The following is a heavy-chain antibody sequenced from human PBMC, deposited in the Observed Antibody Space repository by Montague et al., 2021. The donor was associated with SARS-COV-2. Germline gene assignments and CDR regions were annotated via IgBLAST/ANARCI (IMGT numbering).Heavy chain of an antibody. CDR2: FDSEHGHT. CDR1: GYSLSEFS. J-gene: IGHJ3*02. V-gene: IGHV1-24*01. Sequence: SVKVSCKVSGYSLSEFSMQMDWVRQAPGEGLEWMGEFDSEHGHTIYAQKFQGRVTMTEDRSTDTFYMELSSLTSEDTAMFFCATLGIEVITYAFDIWGQGTMVTVSS. D-gene: IGHD3-22*01. CDR3: ATLGIEVITYAFDI.